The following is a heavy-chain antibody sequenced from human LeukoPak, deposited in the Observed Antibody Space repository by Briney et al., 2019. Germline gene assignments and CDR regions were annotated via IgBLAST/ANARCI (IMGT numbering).Heavy chain of an antibody. V-gene: IGHV3-30-3*01. CDR1: GSTFSSYA. D-gene: IGHD6-6*01. J-gene: IGHJ3*02. CDR2: ISYDGSNK. CDR3: ARVPSKSSSFNDAFDI. Sequence: GGSLRLSCAASGSTFSSYAMHWVRQAPGKGQEWVAVISYDGSNKYYADSVKGRFTISRDNSKNTLYLQMNSLRAEDTAVYYCARVPSKSSSFNDAFDIWGQGTMVTVSS.